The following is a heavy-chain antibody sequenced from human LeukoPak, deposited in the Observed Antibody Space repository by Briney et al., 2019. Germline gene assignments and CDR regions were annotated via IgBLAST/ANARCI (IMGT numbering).Heavy chain of an antibody. V-gene: IGHV3-9*01. J-gene: IGHJ4*02. Sequence: GGSLRLSCAASGFTFDDYAMHWVRQAPGKGLEWVSGISWNSGSIGYADSVKGRFTISRDNAKNSLYLQMNSLRAEDTALYYCAKDRTPIAAAGTYFDYWGQGTLVTVSS. CDR2: ISWNSGSI. CDR3: AKDRTPIAAAGTYFDY. D-gene: IGHD6-13*01. CDR1: GFTFDDYA.